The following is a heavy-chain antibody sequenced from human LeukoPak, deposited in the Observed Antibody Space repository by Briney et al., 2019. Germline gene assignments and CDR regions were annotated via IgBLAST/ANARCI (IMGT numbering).Heavy chain of an antibody. CDR3: ARDLPEYGDSLPGFDY. CDR2: INSDGSST. D-gene: IGHD4-17*01. Sequence: PGGSLRLSCAASGFTFSSYWMHRVRQAPGKGLVWVSRINSDGSSTSYADSVKGRFTISRDNAKNTLYLQMSSLRAEDTAVYYCARDLPEYGDSLPGFDYWGQGTLVTVSS. J-gene: IGHJ4*02. CDR1: GFTFSSYW. V-gene: IGHV3-74*01.